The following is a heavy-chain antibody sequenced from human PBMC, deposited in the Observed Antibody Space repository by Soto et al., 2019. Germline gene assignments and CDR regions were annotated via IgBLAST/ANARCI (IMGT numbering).Heavy chain of an antibody. Sequence: GGSLRLSCAASGFTFSSYAMSWVRQAPGKGLEWVSAISGSGGSTYYADSVKGRFTISRDNSKNTLYLQMNSLRAEDTAVYYCAASIDPVVAHYYYYGMDVWGQGTTVTVSS. CDR2: ISGSGGST. J-gene: IGHJ6*02. CDR1: GFTFSSYA. D-gene: IGHD2-15*01. CDR3: AASIDPVVAHYYYYGMDV. V-gene: IGHV3-23*01.